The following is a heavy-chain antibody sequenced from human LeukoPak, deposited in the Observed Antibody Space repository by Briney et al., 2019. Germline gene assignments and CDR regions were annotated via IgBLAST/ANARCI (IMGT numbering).Heavy chain of an antibody. CDR2: IIPIFGTA. D-gene: IGHD1-1*01. CDR3: ARVGQLEPFDY. CDR1: GGTFSSYA. J-gene: IGHJ4*02. Sequence: EASVKVSCKASGGTFSSYAISWVRQAPGQGLEWMGGIIPIFGTANYAQKFQGRVTITADKSTSTAYMELSSLRSEDTAVYYCARVGQLEPFDYWGQGTLVTVSS. V-gene: IGHV1-69*06.